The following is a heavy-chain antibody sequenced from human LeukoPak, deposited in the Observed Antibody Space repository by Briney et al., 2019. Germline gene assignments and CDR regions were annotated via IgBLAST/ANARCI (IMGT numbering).Heavy chain of an antibody. V-gene: IGHV3-23*01. CDR3: ANSADSGDYFDY. CDR2: ISGSGGST. D-gene: IGHD4-17*01. CDR1: GFTFSSYA. J-gene: IGHJ4*02. Sequence: GGSLRLSCAASGFTFSSYAMSWVRQAPGKGLEWVSAISGSGGSTYYADSVKGRFTISRDNSKNTLYLQMNSLRAEDTAVDYWANSADSGDYFDYWGQGTLVTVSS.